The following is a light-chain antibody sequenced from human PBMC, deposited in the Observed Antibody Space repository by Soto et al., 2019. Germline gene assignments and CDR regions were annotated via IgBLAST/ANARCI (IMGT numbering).Light chain of an antibody. CDR1: QSISHY. J-gene: IGKJ2*01. Sequence: DLQMTQSPSSLSASVGDRVTITCRASQSISHYLNWYQQQPGIAPKLLIYAASSLHFGVPSRFSGSGSGTDFSLTISSLQPEDFATYYCQQSHSAPPTFGQGTHLEIK. CDR2: AAS. CDR3: QQSHSAPPT. V-gene: IGKV1-39*01.